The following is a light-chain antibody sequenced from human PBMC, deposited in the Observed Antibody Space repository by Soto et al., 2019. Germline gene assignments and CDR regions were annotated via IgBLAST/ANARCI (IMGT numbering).Light chain of an antibody. J-gene: IGKJ2*01. Sequence: EIVMTQSPATLSMSPGERATLSCRASQSVSGNLAWYQQKPGQAPRLLIYGASTRATGIPARFSGSGSGTEFTLTISSLQSEDFALYHCQQYHIWPYTFGQGTKLEI. V-gene: IGKV3-15*01. CDR2: GAS. CDR3: QQYHIWPYT. CDR1: QSVSGN.